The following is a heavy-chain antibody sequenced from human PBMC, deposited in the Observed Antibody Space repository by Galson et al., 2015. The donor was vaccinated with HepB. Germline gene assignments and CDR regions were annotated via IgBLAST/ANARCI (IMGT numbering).Heavy chain of an antibody. Sequence: SLRLSCAASGFTFAWLSWVRLAPGPGLEWVGRIKSINDGGTTDYAPPVKGRFTISRDDSKNTLYLQMNSLKTEDTAVYYCVIDLSTTVIINSNFHSWGQGTLVTVSS. CDR2: IKSINDGGTT. CDR3: VIDLSTTVIINSNFHS. CDR1: GFTFAW. D-gene: IGHD3-9*01. J-gene: IGHJ4*02. V-gene: IGHV3-15*01.